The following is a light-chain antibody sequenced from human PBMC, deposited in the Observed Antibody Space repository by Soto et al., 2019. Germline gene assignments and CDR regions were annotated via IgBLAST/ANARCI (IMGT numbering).Light chain of an antibody. Sequence: QSVLTQPPSASGSPGQSVAISCTGTSSDVGGYDYVSWYQQYPGKAPKLMIYDVTKRPSGVPDRFSGSKSGNTASLTVSGLQAEDEADYYCSSYAGTHVVFGTGTKLTGL. CDR1: SSDVGGYDY. CDR3: SSYAGTHVV. CDR2: DVT. J-gene: IGLJ1*01. V-gene: IGLV2-8*01.